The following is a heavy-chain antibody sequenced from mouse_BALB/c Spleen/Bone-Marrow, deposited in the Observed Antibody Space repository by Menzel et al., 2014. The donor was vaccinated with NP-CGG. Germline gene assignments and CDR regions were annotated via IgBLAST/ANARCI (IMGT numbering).Heavy chain of an antibody. D-gene: IGHD4-1*02. J-gene: IGHJ3*01. CDR1: GYTFTSYY. V-gene: IGHV1S81*02. CDR2: INPSNGGT. Sequence: VQLQESGAELVKPGASVKLSCKASGYTFTSYYMYWVKQRPGQGLEWIGEINPSNGGTNFNEKFKSKATLTVDKSSSTAYMQLSSLTSEDSAVYYCARWANWDGFAYWGQGTLVTVSA. CDR3: ARWANWDGFAY.